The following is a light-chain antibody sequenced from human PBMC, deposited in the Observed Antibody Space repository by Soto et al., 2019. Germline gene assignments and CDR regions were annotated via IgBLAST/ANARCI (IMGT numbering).Light chain of an antibody. V-gene: IGLV2-14*02. CDR2: EDT. Sequence: QSALTQPASVSGSPGQSITISCTGTSSDVGRYHLVSWYQQHPGKAPKLMIFEDTERPSGVSNRFSGSKSGNTASLTISGLQTEDEADYYCCSYTTSSTVFGTGTKLTVL. CDR1: SSDVGRYHL. CDR3: CSYTTSSTV. J-gene: IGLJ1*01.